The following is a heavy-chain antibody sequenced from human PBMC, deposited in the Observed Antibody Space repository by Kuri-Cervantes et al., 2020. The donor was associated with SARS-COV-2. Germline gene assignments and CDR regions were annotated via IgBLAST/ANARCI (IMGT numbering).Heavy chain of an antibody. CDR1: CCGFTGYG. CDR2: INPNCGGT. V-gene: IGHV1-2*04. Sequence: ASSMTPCCTACCGFTGYGMHWVRQAPGRGLEWMGWINPNCGGTNYAKKCQGWVTITRDTSISTVYMELSRLRVDDTAVYYCARSTPSRHIVVIFQGGAFDIWGQGTMVTVSS. D-gene: IGHD2-21*01. CDR3: ARSTPSRHIVVIFQGGAFDI. J-gene: IGHJ3*02.